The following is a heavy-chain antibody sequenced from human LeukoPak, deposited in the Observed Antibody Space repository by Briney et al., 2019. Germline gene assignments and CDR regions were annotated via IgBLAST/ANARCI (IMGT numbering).Heavy chain of an antibody. CDR1: GYTFSNFG. D-gene: IGHD2-2*01. CDR2: ISTYNGNT. CDR3: ARRYCSSSSCHYFYYSMDV. J-gene: IGHJ6*02. V-gene: IGHV1-18*01. Sequence: ASVKVSCKASGYTFSNFGIAWVRQAPGQGLEWLGWISTYNGNTNYAQKVQDRVTMTSDTSTSTAYMELRSLTSDDTAVYYCARRYCSSSSCHYFYYSMDVWGQGTTVTVSS.